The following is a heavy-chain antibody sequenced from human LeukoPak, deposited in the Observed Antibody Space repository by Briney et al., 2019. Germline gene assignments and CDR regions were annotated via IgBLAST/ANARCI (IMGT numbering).Heavy chain of an antibody. CDR2: ISYDGSNK. CDR1: GFTFRSYG. D-gene: IGHD3-3*01. Sequence: GGSLRLSCAASGFTFRSYGMHWVRQAPGKGLEGVAVISYDGSNKYYADSVTGRFTISRDNSKNTLYLQMNSLRAEDTAVYYCAKDLGVRSSEWLLIYWGQGTLVTVSS. CDR3: AKDLGVRSSEWLLIY. V-gene: IGHV3-30*18. J-gene: IGHJ4*02.